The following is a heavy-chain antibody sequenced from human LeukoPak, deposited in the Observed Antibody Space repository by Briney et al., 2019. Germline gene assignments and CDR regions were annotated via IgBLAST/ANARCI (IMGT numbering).Heavy chain of an antibody. V-gene: IGHV1-69*01. CDR2: IIPIFGTA. Sequence: SVKVSCKASGGTFSSYAISWARQAPGQGLEWMGGIIPIFGTANYAQKFQGRVTITADESTSTAYMELSSLRSEDTAMYYCARSLSRVGTIFGVVNENWFDPWGQGTLVTVSS. D-gene: IGHD3-3*01. CDR3: ARSLSRVGTIFGVVNENWFDP. CDR1: GGTFSSYA. J-gene: IGHJ5*02.